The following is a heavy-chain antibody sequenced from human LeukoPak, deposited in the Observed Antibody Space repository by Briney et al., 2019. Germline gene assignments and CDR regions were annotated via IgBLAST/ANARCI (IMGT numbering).Heavy chain of an antibody. V-gene: IGHV1-69*01. CDR1: GGTFSSYA. CDR2: IIPIFGTA. CDR3: ARGGGIVVVPAAIIPPVSYYYYMDV. D-gene: IGHD2-2*02. Sequence: SVKVSCRASGGTFSSYAISWVRQAPGQGLEWMGGIIPIFGTANYAQKFQGRVTITADESTSTAYVELSSLRSEDTAVYYCARGGGIVVVPAAIIPPVSYYYYMDVWGKGTTVTVSS. J-gene: IGHJ6*03.